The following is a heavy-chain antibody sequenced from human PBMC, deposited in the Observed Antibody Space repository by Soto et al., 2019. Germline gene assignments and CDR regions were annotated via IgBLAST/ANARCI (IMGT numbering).Heavy chain of an antibody. CDR3: ARNTGELWDWFDP. Sequence: PSETLSLTCTVSGGSISSSSYYWGWIRQPPGKGLEWIGSIYYSGSTYYNPSLKSRVTISVDTSKNQFSLKLSSVTAADTAVYYCARNTGELWDWFDPWGQGTLVTVSS. CDR2: IYYSGST. CDR1: GGSISSSSYY. D-gene: IGHD3-10*01. J-gene: IGHJ5*02. V-gene: IGHV4-39*01.